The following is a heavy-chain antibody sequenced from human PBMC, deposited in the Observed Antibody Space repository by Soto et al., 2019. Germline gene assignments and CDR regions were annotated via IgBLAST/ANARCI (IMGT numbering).Heavy chain of an antibody. V-gene: IGHV4-59*08. CDR3: ARLQERYSSIVKGWYYYMDV. J-gene: IGHJ6*03. D-gene: IGHD6-13*01. CDR1: GGSISSYY. Sequence: SETLSLTCTVSGGSISSYYWSWIRQPPGKGLEWIGYIYYSGSTNYNPSLKSRVTISVDTSKNHFSLKLSSVTAADTAVYYCARLQERYSSIVKGWYYYMDVWGKGTTVTVSS. CDR2: IYYSGST.